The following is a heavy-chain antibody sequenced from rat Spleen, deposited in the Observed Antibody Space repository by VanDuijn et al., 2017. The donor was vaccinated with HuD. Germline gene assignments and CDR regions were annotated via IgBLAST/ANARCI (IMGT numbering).Heavy chain of an antibody. D-gene: IGHD1-12*02. J-gene: IGHJ2*01. CDR3: ARSSFYYDGTYYYYFDY. CDR1: GFTFSNYY. Sequence: EVHLVESGGGLVQPGRSMKLSCAASGFTFSNYYMAWVRQAPTKGLEWVASISTGGGNTYYRDSVKGRFTISRDNAKSTLYLQMDSLRSEDTATYYCARSSFYYDGTYYYYFDYWGQGVMVTVSS. CDR2: ISTGGGNT. V-gene: IGHV5-25*01.